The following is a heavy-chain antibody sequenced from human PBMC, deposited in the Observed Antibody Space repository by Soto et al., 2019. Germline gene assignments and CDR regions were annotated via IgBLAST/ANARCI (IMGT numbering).Heavy chain of an antibody. J-gene: IGHJ4*02. V-gene: IGHV1-46*03. CDR3: ARGYDYAWGSFRYYFDY. Sequence: QVQLVQSGAEVKKPGASVKVSCKASGYTFTSYYMHWVRQAPGQGLEWMGIINRSGGSTSYAQKFQGEVTMTRDTSTSTVYMELSSLRSEDTAVYYCARGYDYAWGSFRYYFDYWGQGTQVTVSS. D-gene: IGHD3-16*02. CDR2: INRSGGST. CDR1: GYTFTSYY.